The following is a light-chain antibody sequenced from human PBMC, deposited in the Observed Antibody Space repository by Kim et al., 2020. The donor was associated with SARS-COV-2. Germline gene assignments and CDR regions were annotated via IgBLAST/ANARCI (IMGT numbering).Light chain of an antibody. Sequence: SPGERDTLSCRASQSVSSSYLAWYQQKPGQAPRLLIYGASSRATGIPDRFSGSGSGTDFTLTISRLEPEDFAVYYCQQYGSSLVTFGQGTKVDIK. CDR1: QSVSSSY. J-gene: IGKJ1*01. CDR2: GAS. CDR3: QQYGSSLVT. V-gene: IGKV3-20*01.